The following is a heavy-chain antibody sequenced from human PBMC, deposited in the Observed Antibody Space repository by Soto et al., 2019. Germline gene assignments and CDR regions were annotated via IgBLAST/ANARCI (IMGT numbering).Heavy chain of an antibody. J-gene: IGHJ5*02. D-gene: IGHD3-3*01. CDR1: GFTFSSYA. Sequence: GGSLRLSCAASGFTFSSYAMHWVRQAPGKGLEWVAVISYDGSNKYYADSVKGRFTISRENSKNTLYLQMNSLRAEDTAVYYCARAAAHYDFWSGYILGDNWFDPWGQGTLVTVSS. V-gene: IGHV3-30-3*01. CDR2: ISYDGSNK. CDR3: ARAAAHYDFWSGYILGDNWFDP.